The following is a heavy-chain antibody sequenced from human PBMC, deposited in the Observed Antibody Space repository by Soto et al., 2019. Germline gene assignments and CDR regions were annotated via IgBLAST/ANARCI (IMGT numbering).Heavy chain of an antibody. Sequence: SETLSLTCVVSGGFISSGGYSWSWIRQPPGKGLEWIGYIFPSGSTNYNPSLKSRVTISVDTSKNQFSLKLSSVTAADTAVYYCARVVRENWNQGGYFDYWAQGTLVTVS. D-gene: IGHD1-1*01. V-gene: IGHV4-30-2*01. CDR2: IFPSGST. CDR1: GGFISSGGYS. CDR3: ARVVRENWNQGGYFDY. J-gene: IGHJ4*02.